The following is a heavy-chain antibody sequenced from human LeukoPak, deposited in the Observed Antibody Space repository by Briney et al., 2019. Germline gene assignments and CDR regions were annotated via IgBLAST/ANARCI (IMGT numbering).Heavy chain of an antibody. D-gene: IGHD3-3*01. CDR3: ARGFHYDFWSGSYYFDY. V-gene: IGHV3-23*01. CDR2: ISGSGGST. Sequence: GGSLRLSCAASGFTFSSYAMSWVRQAPGKGLEWVSVISGSGGSTYYADSVKGRFTISRDNSKNTLYLQMNSLRAEDTAVYYCARGFHYDFWSGSYYFDYWGRGTLVTVSS. CDR1: GFTFSSYA. J-gene: IGHJ4*02.